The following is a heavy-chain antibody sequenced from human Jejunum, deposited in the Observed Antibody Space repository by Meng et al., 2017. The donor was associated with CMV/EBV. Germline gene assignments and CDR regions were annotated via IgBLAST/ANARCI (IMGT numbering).Heavy chain of an antibody. J-gene: IGHJ6*02. CDR3: AKAGGVYYYYNMDV. V-gene: IGHV3-9*01. CDR2: ISWNSENI. Sequence: GLIFDDYAMHWVRQAPGKGLEWVAGISWNSENIGYAESVKGRFIISRDNAKNSLYLELNSLRPEDTALYYCAKAGGVYYYYNMDVWGQGTTVTVSS. D-gene: IGHD2-8*01. CDR1: GLIFDDYA.